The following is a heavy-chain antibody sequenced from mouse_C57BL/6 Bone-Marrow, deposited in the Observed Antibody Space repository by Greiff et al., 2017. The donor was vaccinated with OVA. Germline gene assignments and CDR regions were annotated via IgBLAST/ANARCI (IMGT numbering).Heavy chain of an antibody. J-gene: IGHJ1*03. CDR3: ARDVTTVVAHWYFDV. V-gene: IGHV5-4*01. D-gene: IGHD1-1*01. Sequence: EVKLVESGRGLVKPGGSLKLSCAASGFTFSSYAMSWVRQTPEKRLEWVATISDGGSYTYYPDNVKGRFTISRDNAKNNLYLQMSHLKSEDTAMYYCARDVTTVVAHWYFDVWGTGTTVTVSS. CDR1: GFTFSSYA. CDR2: ISDGGSYT.